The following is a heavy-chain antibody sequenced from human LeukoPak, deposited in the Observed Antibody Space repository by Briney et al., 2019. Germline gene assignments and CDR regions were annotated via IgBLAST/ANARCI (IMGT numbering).Heavy chain of an antibody. D-gene: IGHD1-1*01. CDR2: MNPNGGNT. CDR3: ARRSLKKTTFDY. V-gene: IGHV1-8*01. J-gene: IGHJ4*02. CDR1: GYIFTSYD. Sequence: ASVKVSCKASGYIFTSYDINWVRQATGQGLEWMGWMNPNGGNTGYAQKFQGRVTMTRNTSISTAYMELSSLRSEDTAVYYCARRSLKKTTFDYWGQGTLVTVSS.